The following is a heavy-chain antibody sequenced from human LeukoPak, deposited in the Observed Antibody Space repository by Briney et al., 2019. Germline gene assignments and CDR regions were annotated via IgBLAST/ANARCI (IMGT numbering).Heavy chain of an antibody. CDR3: ARVVTTVTNWFDP. V-gene: IGHV3-7*01. CDR1: GFTVSSNY. CDR2: IKQDGSEK. D-gene: IGHD4-11*01. J-gene: IGHJ5*02. Sequence: GGSLRLSCAASGFTVSSNYMSWVRQAPGKGLEWVANIKQDGSEKYYVDSVKGRFTISRDNAKNSLYLQMNSLRAEDTAVYYCARVVTTVTNWFDPWGQGTLVTVSS.